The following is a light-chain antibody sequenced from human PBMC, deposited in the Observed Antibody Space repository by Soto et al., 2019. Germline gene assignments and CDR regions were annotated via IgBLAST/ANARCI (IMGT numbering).Light chain of an antibody. CDR2: GAS. CDR1: QSVSSD. V-gene: IGKV3D-15*01. CDR3: QQYNNWPLT. J-gene: IGKJ4*01. Sequence: EIVMTQSPATLSVYPGERATLSCRASQSVSSDLAWYHQKPGQAPRLLIYGASTRATGIPARFSGSGSGTEFTLTISSLQSEDFAVYYCQQYNNWPLTFGGGTKVDIK.